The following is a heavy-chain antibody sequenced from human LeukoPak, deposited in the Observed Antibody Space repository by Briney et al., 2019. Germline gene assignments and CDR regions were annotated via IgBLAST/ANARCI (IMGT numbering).Heavy chain of an antibody. CDR1: GDSVFSNSAA. D-gene: IGHD6-13*01. V-gene: IGHV6-1*01. CDR3: ARERSSSWYRWFDP. CDR2: TYYRSKWFD. J-gene: IGHJ5*02. Sequence: SQTLSLTCGISGDSVFSNSAAWNWIRQSPSRGLEWLGRTYYRSKWFDEYPPSVKSRITINPDTSKNQFSLQLNSVTPEDTAVYYCARERSSSWYRWFDPWGQGTLVTVSS.